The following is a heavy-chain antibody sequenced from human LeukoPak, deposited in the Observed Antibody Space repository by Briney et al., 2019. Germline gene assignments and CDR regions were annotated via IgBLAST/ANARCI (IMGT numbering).Heavy chain of an antibody. V-gene: IGHV1-8*01. J-gene: IGHJ4*02. CDR3: ARARSSGTLI. Sequence: ASVKVSCKVSGYTFTSYDINWVRQATGQGLEWMGWMNPNSGNTGYAQKLQGRVTMTRNTSISTAYMELSSLRSEDTAVYYCARARSSGTLIWGQGTLVTVSS. D-gene: IGHD3-22*01. CDR2: MNPNSGNT. CDR1: GYTFTSYD.